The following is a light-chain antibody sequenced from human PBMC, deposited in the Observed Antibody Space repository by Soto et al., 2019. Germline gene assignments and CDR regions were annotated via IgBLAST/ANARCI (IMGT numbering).Light chain of an antibody. V-gene: IGKV1-39*01. CDR1: QTIGTY. J-gene: IGKJ2*01. CDR3: QKSYNIPYT. CDR2: AAS. Sequence: DIQMTQSPSSLSASVGDRVTITCRASQTIGTYLNWYHQKPGKAPKLLIYAASNLQSGVPSRFSGSGSGTDFTLTISSLQPEDFATYYCQKSYNIPYTFGQGTKLEI.